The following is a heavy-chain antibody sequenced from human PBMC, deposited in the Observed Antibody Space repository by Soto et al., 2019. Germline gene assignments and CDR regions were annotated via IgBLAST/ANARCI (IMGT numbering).Heavy chain of an antibody. D-gene: IGHD4-4*01. V-gene: IGHV3-23*01. CDR3: AKEPPPPTVTREDFDY. Sequence: GGSLRLSCAASGFTFSSYAMSWVRQAPGKGLEWVSAISGSGGSTYYADSVKGRFTISRDNSKNTLYLQMNSLRAEDTAVYYCAKEPPPPTVTREDFDYWGQGTLVTVSS. J-gene: IGHJ4*02. CDR1: GFTFSSYA. CDR2: ISGSGGST.